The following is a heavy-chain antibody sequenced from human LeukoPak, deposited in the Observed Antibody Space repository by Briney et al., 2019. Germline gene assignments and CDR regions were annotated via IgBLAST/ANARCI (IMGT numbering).Heavy chain of an antibody. J-gene: IGHJ1*01. D-gene: IGHD1-26*01. CDR3: ARVDGWELPEYFQH. V-gene: IGHV3-30*02. Sequence: PGGSLRLSCAASGFTFSSYGMHWVRQAPGKGLEWVAFIRYDGSNKYYADSVKGRFTISRDNSKNTLYLQMNSLRAEDTAVYYCARVDGWELPEYFQHWGQGTLVTVSS. CDR2: IRYDGSNK. CDR1: GFTFSSYG.